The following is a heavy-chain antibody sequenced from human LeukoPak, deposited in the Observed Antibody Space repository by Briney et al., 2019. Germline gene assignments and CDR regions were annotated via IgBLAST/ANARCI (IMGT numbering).Heavy chain of an antibody. CDR3: ARVRGLPRYFDY. Sequence: PGGSLRLSCAASGFTVSSNYMSWVRQAPGKGLEWVSVIYSGGRTYYADSVKGRFTISRDNSKNTLYLQMNSLRAEDTAVYYCARVRGLPRYFDYWGQGTLVTVSS. CDR1: GFTVSSNY. V-gene: IGHV3-53*01. D-gene: IGHD5-12*01. CDR2: IYSGGRT. J-gene: IGHJ4*02.